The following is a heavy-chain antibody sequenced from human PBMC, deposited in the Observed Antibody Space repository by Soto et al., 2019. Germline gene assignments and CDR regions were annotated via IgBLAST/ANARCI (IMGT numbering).Heavy chain of an antibody. CDR2: IYHSGST. D-gene: IGHD6-13*01. CDR1: GGSISSSNW. CDR3: ARVGSSSGGGEEY. V-gene: IGHV4-4*02. Sequence: QVQLQESGPGLVKPSGTLSLTCAVSGGSISSSNWWSWVRQPPGKGLEWIGEIYHSGSTNYNPALRSRGARSVDESKNRCSRKLRCVTAGDAGVYYCARVGSSSGGGEEYWGQGTVVTVSS. J-gene: IGHJ4*02.